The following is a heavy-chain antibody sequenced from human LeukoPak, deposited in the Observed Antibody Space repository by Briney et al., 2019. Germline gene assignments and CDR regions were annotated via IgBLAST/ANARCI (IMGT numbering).Heavy chain of an antibody. CDR1: GGSISGYY. V-gene: IGHV4-4*07. CDR2: IYTSGST. J-gene: IGHJ4*02. CDR3: ASGQIAVADCDY. Sequence: PSETLSLTCTVSGGSISGYYWSWIRQPAGKGLEWIGRIYTSGSTNYNPSLKSRVTMSVDTSKNQFSLKLSSVTAADTAVYYCASGQIAVADCDYWGQGTLVTVSS. D-gene: IGHD6-19*01.